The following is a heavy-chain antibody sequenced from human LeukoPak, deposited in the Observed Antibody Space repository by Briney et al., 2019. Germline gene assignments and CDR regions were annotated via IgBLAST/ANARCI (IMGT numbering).Heavy chain of an antibody. CDR1: GGSISSYY. Sequence: SETLSLTCTVSGGSISSYYWSWIRQPPGKGLEWSGYIYHSGSTNYNPSLKSRVTISIDTSKNQFSLKLSSVTAADTAVYYCARGADYYDSSGYKWFDPWGQGTLVTVSS. CDR3: ARGADYYDSSGYKWFDP. V-gene: IGHV4-59*01. J-gene: IGHJ5*02. CDR2: IYHSGST. D-gene: IGHD3-22*01.